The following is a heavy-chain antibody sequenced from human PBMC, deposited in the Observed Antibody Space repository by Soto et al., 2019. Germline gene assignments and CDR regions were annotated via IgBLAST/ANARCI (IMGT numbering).Heavy chain of an antibody. Sequence: EVQLLESGGGLVQPGGSRRLSCAASGFTFRNYAMTWVRQAPGKGLEWVSGISSSGDNTYYPSSVRGRFTISRDNSKDTLFLQMSSLRAEDTATYYCAKFKGGVNDGLDIWGQGTMVTVSS. CDR1: GFTFRNYA. CDR3: AKFKGGVNDGLDI. J-gene: IGHJ3*02. V-gene: IGHV3-23*01. CDR2: ISSSGDNT. D-gene: IGHD6-25*01.